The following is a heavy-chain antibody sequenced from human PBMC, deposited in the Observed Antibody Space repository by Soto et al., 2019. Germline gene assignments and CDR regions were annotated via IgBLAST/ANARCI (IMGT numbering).Heavy chain of an antibody. CDR2: ITSSGSYV. CDR3: AKAEGIEAMDV. CDR1: GFTFSRNT. J-gene: IGHJ6*02. D-gene: IGHD3-3*02. Sequence: PGGSLRLSCVTSGFTFSRNTMNWVRQAPGKGLEWVASITSSGSYVYYADSVKGRFSASRDNAKNSLSLQMDSLRPDDTAIYFCAKAEGIEAMDVSGRGTTVTVSS. V-gene: IGHV3-21*01.